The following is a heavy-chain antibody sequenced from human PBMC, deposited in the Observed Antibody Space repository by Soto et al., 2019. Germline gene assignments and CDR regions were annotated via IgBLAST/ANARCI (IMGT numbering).Heavy chain of an antibody. Sequence: ASVKVSCKASGYTFTTHAMHWVRQAPGQSLEWMGWINGGTGQTKHSQRFQGRVDITRDTSASTAYMELSSLRSEDTAVYYCARAPHNIVVVPAAISIWFDPWGQGTLVTVSS. CDR3: ARAPHNIVVVPAAISIWFDP. CDR1: GYTFTTHA. CDR2: INGGTGQT. J-gene: IGHJ5*02. D-gene: IGHD2-2*01. V-gene: IGHV1-3*01.